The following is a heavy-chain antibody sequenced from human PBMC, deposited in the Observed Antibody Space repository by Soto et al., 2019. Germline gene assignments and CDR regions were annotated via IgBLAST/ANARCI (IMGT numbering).Heavy chain of an antibody. CDR2: IYHSGST. J-gene: IGHJ6*02. Sequence: PSETLSLTCAVSGGSISRGGYSWSWIRQPPGKGLEWIGYIYHSGSTYYNPSLKSRVTISVDRSKNQFSLKLSSVTAADTAVYYCARRTTYYDFWSGYYGPGQYGMDVWGQGTTVTVSS. CDR3: ARRTTYYDFWSGYYGPGQYGMDV. D-gene: IGHD3-3*01. V-gene: IGHV4-30-2*01. CDR1: GGSISRGGYS.